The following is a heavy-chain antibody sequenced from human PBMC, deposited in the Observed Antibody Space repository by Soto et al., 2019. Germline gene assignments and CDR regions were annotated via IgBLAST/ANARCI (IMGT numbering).Heavy chain of an antibody. CDR2: ISGSXYRT. J-gene: IGHJ3*01. CDR3: AKDIFSSVKAGDAFDV. D-gene: IGHD6-13*01. CDR1: RITLSVSS. Sequence: GGSLRLSCASSRITLSVSSVKSVRQSPGQGLEWVTYISGSXYRTNYADSVKCRFTISRERSKNTVSLKMDSLRAEDKAVYYCAKDIFSSVKAGDAFDVGGQGTKVTVSS. V-gene: IGHV3-23*01.